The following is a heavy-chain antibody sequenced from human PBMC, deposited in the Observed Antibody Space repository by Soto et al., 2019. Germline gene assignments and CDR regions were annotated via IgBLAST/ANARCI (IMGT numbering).Heavy chain of an antibody. D-gene: IGHD1-26*01. Sequence: SVKVSCKSSGYTFTCYYMHLVRQAPGQGLEWMGWINPNIGGTNYAQKFQGRVTMTRDTSISTAYMELSRLRSDDTAVYYCARGSVIVGAPNDAFDIWGQGTMVTVSS. CDR3: ARGSVIVGAPNDAFDI. J-gene: IGHJ3*02. CDR1: GYTFTCYY. V-gene: IGHV1-2*02. CDR2: INPNIGGT.